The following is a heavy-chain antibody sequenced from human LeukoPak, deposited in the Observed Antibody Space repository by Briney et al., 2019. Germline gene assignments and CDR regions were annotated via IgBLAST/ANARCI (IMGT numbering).Heavy chain of an antibody. Sequence: ASVKVSCKASGYTFTGYYMHWVRQAPGQGLEWMGWINPNSGGTNYAQKFQGRVTMTRDTSISTAYMELSRLRSDDTAVYFCARDQRGYAMTRYWGQGTLVTVSS. J-gene: IGHJ4*02. D-gene: IGHD5-12*01. CDR2: INPNSGGT. CDR3: ARDQRGYAMTRY. CDR1: GYTFTGYY. V-gene: IGHV1-2*02.